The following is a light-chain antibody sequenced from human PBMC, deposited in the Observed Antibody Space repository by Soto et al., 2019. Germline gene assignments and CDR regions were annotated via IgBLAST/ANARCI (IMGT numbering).Light chain of an antibody. CDR2: LNSDGSH. J-gene: IGLJ2*01. CDR1: SGHSNYA. V-gene: IGLV4-69*01. Sequence: QSVLTQSPSASASLGASVKLTCTLSSGHSNYAIAWHQQQSEKGPRYLMKLNSDGSHSKGDGIPDRFSGSSSGAERYLTIPSLRSEDEADYYCQTWGSGIVVFGGGTTVTVL. CDR3: QTWGSGIVV.